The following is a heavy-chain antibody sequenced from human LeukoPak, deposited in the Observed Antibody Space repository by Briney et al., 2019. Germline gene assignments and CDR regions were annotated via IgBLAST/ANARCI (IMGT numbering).Heavy chain of an antibody. D-gene: IGHD3-22*01. CDR1: GFTFSSYA. J-gene: IGHJ3*02. CDR3: AKGGLFEYFSDSSGTIDI. CDR2: ISGSGGST. Sequence: GGSLRLSCAASGFTFSSYAMSWVRQAPGKGLEWVSAISGSGGSTYYADSVKGRFTISRDNSKNTLYLQMNSLRAEDTAVYYCAKGGLFEYFSDSSGTIDIWGQGTMVTVSS. V-gene: IGHV3-23*01.